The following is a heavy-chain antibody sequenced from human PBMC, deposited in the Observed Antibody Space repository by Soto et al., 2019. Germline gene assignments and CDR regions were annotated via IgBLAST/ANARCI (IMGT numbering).Heavy chain of an antibody. J-gene: IGHJ6*02. CDR1: GFTFSSYG. V-gene: IGHV3-33*01. CDR3: ARAGRLDDSSGMDV. Sequence: PGGSLRLSCAASGFTFSSYGMHWVRQAPGKGLEWVAVIWYDGSNKYYADSVKGRFTISRDNSKNTLYLQMNSLRAEDTAVYYCARAGRLDDSSGMDVWGQGTTVTVSS. CDR2: IWYDGSNK. D-gene: IGHD3-22*01.